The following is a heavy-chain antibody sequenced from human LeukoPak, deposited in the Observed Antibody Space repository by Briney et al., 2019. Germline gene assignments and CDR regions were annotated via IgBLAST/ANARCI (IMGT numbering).Heavy chain of an antibody. D-gene: IGHD2-2*01. V-gene: IGHV3-21*01. CDR1: GFTFSSYS. Sequence: GGSLRLSCAASGFTFSSYSMNWVRQAPGNGLEWVSSISSSSSYIYYADSVKGRFTISRDNAKNSLYLQMNSLRAEDTAVYYCARSYRVIRRYFDYWGQGTLVTVSS. CDR2: ISSSSSYI. J-gene: IGHJ4*02. CDR3: ARSYRVIRRYFDY.